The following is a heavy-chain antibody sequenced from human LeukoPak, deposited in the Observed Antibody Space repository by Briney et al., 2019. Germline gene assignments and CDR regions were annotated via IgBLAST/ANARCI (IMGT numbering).Heavy chain of an antibody. CDR1: GFTISSHW. Sequence: GGSLRLSCAASGFTISSHWMTWVRQTPGKGLEWVAHINQDGSEKNCVDSVTGRFTISRDNAKNSLYLQLNSLRAEDTALYYCANYDILTGYFVYWGQGTLVTVSS. J-gene: IGHJ4*02. D-gene: IGHD3-9*01. CDR2: INQDGSEK. CDR3: ANYDILTGYFVY. V-gene: IGHV3-7*01.